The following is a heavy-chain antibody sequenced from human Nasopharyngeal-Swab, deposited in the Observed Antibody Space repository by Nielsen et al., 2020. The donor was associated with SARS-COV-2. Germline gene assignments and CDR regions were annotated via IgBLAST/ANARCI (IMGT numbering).Heavy chain of an antibody. V-gene: IGHV3-11*01. CDR3: ASSYYDSSGYYPDY. J-gene: IGHJ4*02. Sequence: GASLRLFCAASGFIFSDYYMSWIRQAPGKGLEWVSYISRSGSTIYYADSVKGRFTISRDNAKNSLYLQMNSLRAEDTVVYYCASSYYDSSGYYPDYWGQGTLVTVSS. D-gene: IGHD3-22*01. CDR1: GFIFSDYY. CDR2: ISRSGSTI.